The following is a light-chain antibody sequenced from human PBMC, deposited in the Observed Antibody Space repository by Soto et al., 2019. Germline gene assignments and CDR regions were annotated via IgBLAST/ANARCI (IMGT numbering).Light chain of an antibody. Sequence: QSVLTQPASVSGSPGQTITISCTGTSSDVGRYNTVSWYQHHPGQAPKLIIYEVTHPPAGISDLSSASTTANTASLTISGLQTEDEADYYCNSLRVNHLYVFGSGTTVTVL. J-gene: IGLJ1*01. V-gene: IGLV2-14*01. CDR3: NSLRVNHLYV. CDR1: SSDVGRYNT. CDR2: EVT.